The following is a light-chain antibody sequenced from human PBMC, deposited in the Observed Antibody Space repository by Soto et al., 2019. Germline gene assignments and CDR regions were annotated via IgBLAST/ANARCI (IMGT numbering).Light chain of an antibody. CDR3: QQYNDLST. CDR2: KAS. CDR1: QNIGDW. J-gene: IGKJ4*01. Sequence: DIQMTQSPSTLSASVGDRVTIACRASQNIGDWLAWYQQKPGKAPNLLIYKASTLESGVLSRFSGSGSGTEFTLAISSLQPEDFATYYCQQYNDLSTFGGGTKVEI. V-gene: IGKV1-5*03.